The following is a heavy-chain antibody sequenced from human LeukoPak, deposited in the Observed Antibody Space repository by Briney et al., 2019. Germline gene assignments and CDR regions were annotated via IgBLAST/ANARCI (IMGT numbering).Heavy chain of an antibody. CDR2: INSDGSST. Sequence: PGGSLRLSCAASGFTFSSYWMHWVRQAPGKGLVWVSRINSDGSSTSYADSVKGRFTISRDNSKNTLYLQMNSLRAEDTAVYYCARDYGDYPTHLDYWGQGTLVTVSS. V-gene: IGHV3-74*01. J-gene: IGHJ4*02. CDR1: GFTFSSYW. D-gene: IGHD4-17*01. CDR3: ARDYGDYPTHLDY.